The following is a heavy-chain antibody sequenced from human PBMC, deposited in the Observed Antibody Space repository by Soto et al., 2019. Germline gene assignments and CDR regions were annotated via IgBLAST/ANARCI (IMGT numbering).Heavy chain of an antibody. CDR2: IYPGDSDT. D-gene: IGHD6-19*01. Sequence: PGESLKISCKGSGYSFTSYWIGWVRQMPGKGLEWMGTIYPGDSDTRYSPYFQGQVTISADKSISTAYLQWSSLKASDTAMYYCARLRGSGWYDYYYGMDVWGQGTTVTVSS. CDR3: ARLRGSGWYDYYYGMDV. J-gene: IGHJ6*02. CDR1: GYSFTSYW. V-gene: IGHV5-51*01.